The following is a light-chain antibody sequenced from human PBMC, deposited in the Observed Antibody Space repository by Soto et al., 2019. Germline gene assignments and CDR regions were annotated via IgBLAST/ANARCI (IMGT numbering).Light chain of an antibody. V-gene: IGLV2-14*01. J-gene: IGLJ1*01. CDR2: DVS. Sequence: ALTQPASVSGSPGQSIAISCTGTSSDVGGYNYVSWYQQHPGKAPKLMVYDVSNRPSGVSNRFSGSKSGNTASLTISGLQAEDEADYYCSSYTSSSTYVFGTGTRSPS. CDR1: SSDVGGYNY. CDR3: SSYTSSSTYV.